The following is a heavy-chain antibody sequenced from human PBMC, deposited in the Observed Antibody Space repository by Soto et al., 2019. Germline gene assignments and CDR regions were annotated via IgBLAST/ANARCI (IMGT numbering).Heavy chain of an antibody. CDR1: GGSFSGYY. V-gene: IGHV4-34*01. Sequence: QVQLQQWGAGLLKPSETLSLSCAVNGGSFSGYYWSWIRQPPGKGLEWIGEINHRGSSNYNPSLKSRATISVDTSRTQFSLKLSSVTAADTAVYYCATEEAPQWFNRGYYGMDVWGQGTTVTVSS. CDR3: ATEEAPQWFNRGYYGMDV. D-gene: IGHD7-27*01. J-gene: IGHJ6*02. CDR2: INHRGSS.